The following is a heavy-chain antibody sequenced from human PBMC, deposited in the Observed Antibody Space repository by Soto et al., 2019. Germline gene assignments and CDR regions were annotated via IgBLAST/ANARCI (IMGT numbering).Heavy chain of an antibody. D-gene: IGHD1-1*01. CDR1: GYPFNSHD. CDR2: VNPGSGNA. Sequence: QVQLVQSGAEVQNPGVSVKVSCKASGYPFNSHDISWVRQATGQGLEWMGWVNPGSGNAGYEQKLQGSVTLPTNHTISKSYRELGSLKSEDTAVYYCARILGGCGTRLVYWGQVTLVSVSS. V-gene: IGHV1-8*01. CDR3: ARILGGCGTRLVY. J-gene: IGHJ4*02.